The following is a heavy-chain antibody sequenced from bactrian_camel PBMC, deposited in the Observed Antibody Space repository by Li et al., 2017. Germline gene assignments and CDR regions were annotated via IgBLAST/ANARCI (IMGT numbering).Heavy chain of an antibody. CDR3: AADLVTDGPFLNDTEYYY. D-gene: IGHD1*01. CDR1: GSIRYIYC. V-gene: IGHV3S53*01. J-gene: IGHJ4*01. CDR2: TAADGRT. Sequence: VQLVESGGGSVQAGGSLRLSCTPSGSIRYIYCMAWFRRHSGQGREGIAATAADGRTNYADSVQGRFTISRDGAKNVILLQMDSLKPEDTSTYYCAADLVTDGPFLNDTEYYYWGQGTQVTVS.